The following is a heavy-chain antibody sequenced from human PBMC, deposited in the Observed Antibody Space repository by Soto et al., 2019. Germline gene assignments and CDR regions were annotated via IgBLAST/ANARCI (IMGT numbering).Heavy chain of an antibody. CDR1: GGSISSGGYY. J-gene: IGHJ3*02. D-gene: IGHD3-10*01. CDR3: SEDRVRGVITPFRAFDI. V-gene: IGHV4-31*03. Sequence: SETLSLTCTVSGGSISSGGYYWSWIRQHPGKGLEWIGYIYYSGSTYYNPSLKSRVTISVDTSKNQFSLKLSSVTAADTALYYFSEDRVRGVITPFRAFDIWGKGTMITV. CDR2: IYYSGST.